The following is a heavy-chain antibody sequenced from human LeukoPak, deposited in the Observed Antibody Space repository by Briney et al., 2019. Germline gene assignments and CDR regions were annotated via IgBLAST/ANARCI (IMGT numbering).Heavy chain of an antibody. Sequence: EASVEVSCKASGYTFTGYYMHWVRQAPGQGLEWMGWINPNSGSTNYAQKFQGRVTMTRDTSISTAYMELSRLRSDDTAVYYCARGYCSSTSCYPFFDYWGQGTLVTVSS. CDR3: ARGYCSSTSCYPFFDY. J-gene: IGHJ4*02. CDR2: INPNSGST. CDR1: GYTFTGYY. D-gene: IGHD2-2*01. V-gene: IGHV1-2*02.